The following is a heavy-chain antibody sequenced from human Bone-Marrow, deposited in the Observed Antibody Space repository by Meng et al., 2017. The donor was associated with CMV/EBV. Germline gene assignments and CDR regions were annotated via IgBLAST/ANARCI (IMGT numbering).Heavy chain of an antibody. CDR2: ISSSSSYI. V-gene: IGHV3-21*01. Sequence: GESLKISCAASGFTFSSYSMNWVRQAPGKGLEWVSSISSSSSYIYYADPVKGRFTISRDNAKNSLYLQMNSLRAEDTAVYYCARDYFDRITIFGVVISALYYYYGMDVWGQGTTVTVSS. D-gene: IGHD3-3*01. CDR3: ARDYFDRITIFGVVISALYYYYGMDV. CDR1: GFTFSSYS. J-gene: IGHJ6*01.